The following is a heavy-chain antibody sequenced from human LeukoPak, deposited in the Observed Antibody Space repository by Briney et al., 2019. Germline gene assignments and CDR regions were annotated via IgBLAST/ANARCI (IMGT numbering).Heavy chain of an antibody. D-gene: IGHD4/OR15-4a*01. Sequence: GGSLRLSCTVSGFTVSSNSMSWVRQAPGKGLEWVSFIYSGSTHYSDFVKGRFTISRDNSKNTLYLQMNSLRAEDTAVYYCARRAGAYSHPYDYWGQGTLVTVSS. CDR2: IYSGST. CDR1: GFTVSSNS. J-gene: IGHJ4*02. CDR3: ARRAGAYSHPYDY. V-gene: IGHV3-53*01.